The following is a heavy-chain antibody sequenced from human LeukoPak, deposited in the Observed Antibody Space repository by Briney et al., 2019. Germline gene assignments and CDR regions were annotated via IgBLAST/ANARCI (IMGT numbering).Heavy chain of an antibody. CDR3: ARDYYGSGDDY. CDR2: IYYSGST. Sequence: PSETLSLTCTVSGGSISSSSYYWGWIRQPPGKGLEWIGSIYYSGSTYYNPSLKSRVTISVDTSKNQFSLKLSSVTGADRAVYYCARDYYGSGDDYWGQGTLVTVSS. V-gene: IGHV4-39*07. D-gene: IGHD3-10*01. CDR1: GGSISSSSYY. J-gene: IGHJ4*02.